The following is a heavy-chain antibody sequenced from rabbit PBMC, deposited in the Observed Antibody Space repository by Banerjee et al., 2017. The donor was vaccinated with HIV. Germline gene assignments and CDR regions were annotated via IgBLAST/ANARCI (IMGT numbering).Heavy chain of an antibody. D-gene: IGHD4-2*01. CDR1: GFSFSNKYV. V-gene: IGHV1S45*01. CDR3: ARSVAGADWSYDL. Sequence: LVKPEGSLTITCTASGFSFSNKYVMCWVRQAPGKGLEWIACIYTGSSGSTDYANWAKGRFTISETSSTTVTLQMTSLTAADTATYFCARSVAGADWSYDLWGPGTLVTVS. CDR2: IYTGSSGST. J-gene: IGHJ4*01.